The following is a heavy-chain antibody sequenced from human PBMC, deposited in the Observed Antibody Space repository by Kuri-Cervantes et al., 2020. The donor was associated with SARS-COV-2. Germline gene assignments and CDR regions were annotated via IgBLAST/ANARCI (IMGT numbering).Heavy chain of an antibody. Sequence: GESLKISCAASGFTFSSYSMNWVRQSPGKGLEWVASISRTSKYINYAESVKGRFTISRDNARDSLFLQMNSLSGEDTALYYCASRDCSRTSCYPPPGGYYYYYGMDVWGQGTTVTVSS. D-gene: IGHD2-2*01. CDR3: ASRDCSRTSCYPPPGGYYYYYGMDV. J-gene: IGHJ6*02. CDR2: ISRTSKYI. V-gene: IGHV3-21*01. CDR1: GFTFSSYS.